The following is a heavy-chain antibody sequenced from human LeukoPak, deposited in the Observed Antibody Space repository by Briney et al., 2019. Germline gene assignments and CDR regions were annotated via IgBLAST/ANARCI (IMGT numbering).Heavy chain of an antibody. Sequence: GASVTVSCTASGYTFTGYYMHWVRQAPGQGLEWMGWINPNSGGTNYAQKFQGRVTMTRDTSISTAYMELSRLRSDDTAVYYCAREYSSSSANDYWGQGTLVTVSS. D-gene: IGHD6-6*01. CDR1: GYTFTGYY. CDR2: INPNSGGT. CDR3: AREYSSSSANDY. J-gene: IGHJ4*02. V-gene: IGHV1-2*02.